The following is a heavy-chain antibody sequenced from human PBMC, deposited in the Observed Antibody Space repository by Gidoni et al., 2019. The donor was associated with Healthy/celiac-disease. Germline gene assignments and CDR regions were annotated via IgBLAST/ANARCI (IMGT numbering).Heavy chain of an antibody. Sequence: LRLSCAASGFTFSSYEMNWVRQAPGKGLEWVSYISSSGSTIYYADSVKGRFTISRDNAKNSLYLQMNSLRAEDTAVYYCARDMTDPRGLFDYWGQGTLVTVSS. J-gene: IGHJ4*02. D-gene: IGHD3-16*01. CDR3: ARDMTDPRGLFDY. CDR1: GFTFSSYE. CDR2: ISSSGSTI. V-gene: IGHV3-48*03.